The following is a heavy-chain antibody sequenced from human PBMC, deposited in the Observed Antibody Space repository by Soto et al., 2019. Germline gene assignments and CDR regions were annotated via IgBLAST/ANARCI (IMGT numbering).Heavy chain of an antibody. V-gene: IGHV2-5*02. CDR1: GFSLTADGVG. CDR3: AHAYGGTSWPNDAFDV. D-gene: IGHD2-21*01. Sequence: QITLKESGPTLVKPTQTLTLTCTFSGFSLTADGVGVGWIRQPPGKALEWLALIYWDDDQRYSPSLKTRLTITKDPSTNQVVLTMTNMDPVDTGTYYCAHAYGGTSWPNDAFDVWGQGTVVTVSS. CDR2: IYWDDDQ. J-gene: IGHJ3*01.